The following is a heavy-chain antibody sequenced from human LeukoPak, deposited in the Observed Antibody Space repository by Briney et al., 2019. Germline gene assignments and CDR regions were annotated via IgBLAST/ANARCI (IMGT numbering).Heavy chain of an antibody. CDR3: ARADSVPAGDYHYWYMDV. CDR1: GFTLTGYY. CDR2: IKPNSGDT. Sequence: ASVKVSFKASGFTLTGYYMHWVRQDPRQGLQWMGWIKPNSGDTDYAQKFQGRVTMTRDTSISTVYMELSSLRSDDTAVYYCARADSVPAGDYHYWYMDVWGKGTTVTVSS. V-gene: IGHV1-2*02. D-gene: IGHD2-2*01. J-gene: IGHJ6*03.